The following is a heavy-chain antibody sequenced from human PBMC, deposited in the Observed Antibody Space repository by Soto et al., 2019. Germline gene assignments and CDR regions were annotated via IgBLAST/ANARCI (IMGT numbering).Heavy chain of an antibody. V-gene: IGHV1-69*08. D-gene: IGHD6-13*01. CDR1: GGTFSSYT. CDR3: ARDRAGIAAAGTWGYWFDP. J-gene: IGHJ5*02. CDR2: IIPILGIA. Sequence: QVQLVQSGAEVKKPGSSVKVSCKASGGTFSSYTISWVRQAPGQGLEWMGRIIPILGIANYAQKFQGRVTITADKSTSTAYMEVSSLRSEDTAVYYCARDRAGIAAAGTWGYWFDPWGQGTLVTVSS.